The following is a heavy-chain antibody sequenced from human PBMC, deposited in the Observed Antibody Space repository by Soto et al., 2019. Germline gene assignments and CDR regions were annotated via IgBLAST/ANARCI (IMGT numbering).Heavy chain of an antibody. CDR3: ARGQSLSVWRGLKYYLDN. J-gene: IGHJ4*02. CDR1: RGSSDVYG. Sequence: LEMLCGRCSFARGSSDVYGCRFIRQSPGNGLEFIGYVSYNGTTTYNPSLKSRVTISLDTSKSRFSLRLTSATAADTATYYCARGQSLSVWRGLKYYLDNWGQGAQVTVSS. V-gene: IGHV4-59*01. CDR2: VSYNGTT. D-gene: IGHD3-3*01.